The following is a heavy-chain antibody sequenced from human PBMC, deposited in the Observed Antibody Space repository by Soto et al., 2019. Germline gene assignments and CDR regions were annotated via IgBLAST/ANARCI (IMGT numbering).Heavy chain of an antibody. J-gene: IGHJ4*02. CDR1: GGSISSYY. D-gene: IGHD6-19*01. CDR2: IYYSGGT. V-gene: IGHV4-59*01. CDR3: ARVSSGWYDFDY. Sequence: QVQLQESGPGLVKPSETLSLTCTVSGGSISSYYWSWIRQPPGKGLEWIGYIYYSGGTNYNPSLKSRVTISVDTSKNQFSLKLSSVTAADTAVYYCARVSSGWYDFDYWGQGTLVTVSS.